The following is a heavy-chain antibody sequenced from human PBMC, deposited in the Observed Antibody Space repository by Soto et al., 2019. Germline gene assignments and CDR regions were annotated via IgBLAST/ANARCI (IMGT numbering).Heavy chain of an antibody. CDR1: GGSISSGGYS. V-gene: IGHV4-30-2*01. D-gene: IGHD3-10*01. J-gene: IGHJ5*02. CDR2: IYHSGST. Sequence: QLQLQESGSGLVKPSQTLSLTCAVSGGSISSGGYSWSWIRQPPGKGLEWIGYIYHSGSTYYNPSLKSRVTISVDRSKNQFSLKLSSVTAADTAVYYCARAAITMVRGVVLFWFDPWGQGTLVTVSS. CDR3: ARAAITMVRGVVLFWFDP.